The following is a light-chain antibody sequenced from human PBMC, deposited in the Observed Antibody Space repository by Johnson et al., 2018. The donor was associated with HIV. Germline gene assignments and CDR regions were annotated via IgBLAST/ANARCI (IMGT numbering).Light chain of an antibody. V-gene: IGLV1-51*01. CDR2: DHN. CDR3: GTWDSSLCVYV. Sequence: QSVLTQPPSVSAAPGQKVTISCSGTSSNIGHNYVSWYQQFPGTAPKLLIYDHNKRPSGIPDRFSGPKSGTSATLGITGPQTGDEADYHCGTWDSSLCVYVFGTGTKVTVL. J-gene: IGLJ1*01. CDR1: SSNIGHNY.